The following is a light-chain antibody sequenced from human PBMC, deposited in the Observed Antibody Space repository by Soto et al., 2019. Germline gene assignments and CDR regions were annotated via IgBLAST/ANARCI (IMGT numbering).Light chain of an antibody. CDR3: XQYNSYPWT. Sequence: DIQMTQSPSTLSASVGDRVTITCRASQSISGWLAWYQQKPGKAPKLLIYDVSSLESGVPSRFSGSGSGTEFTLAISSLQPDDFATYYCXQYNSYPWTFGQGTKVEIK. J-gene: IGKJ1*01. CDR2: DVS. V-gene: IGKV1-5*01. CDR1: QSISGW.